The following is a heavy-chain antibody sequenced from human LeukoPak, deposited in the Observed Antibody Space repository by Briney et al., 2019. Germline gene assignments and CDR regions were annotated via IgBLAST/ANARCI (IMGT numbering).Heavy chain of an antibody. D-gene: IGHD3-3*01. J-gene: IGHJ3*02. CDR3: ADGFLVRGAFDI. CDR2: ISAYNDNT. Sequence: ASVTVSYKASGYTFATYGLSWVRQAPGQALEWMGWISAYNDNTNYAQKLQGRVTMTTDTSTSTAYMELRRLRSDDAAVYYCADGFLVRGAFDIWGQGTMVTVSS. CDR1: GYTFATYG. V-gene: IGHV1-18*01.